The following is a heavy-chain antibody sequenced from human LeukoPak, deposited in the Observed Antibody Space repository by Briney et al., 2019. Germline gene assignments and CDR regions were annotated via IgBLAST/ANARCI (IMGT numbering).Heavy chain of an antibody. Sequence: AGGSLRLSCAASGFTFSNSGMSWVRQAPGKGLEWVANINQDGSEKNCVDSVKGRFTSSRDNAKNSLYLQMNSLRAEDTAVYYCANNRASLDYWGQGTLVTVSS. CDR1: GFTFSNSG. CDR2: INQDGSEK. D-gene: IGHD2/OR15-2a*01. CDR3: ANNRASLDY. J-gene: IGHJ4*02. V-gene: IGHV3-7*02.